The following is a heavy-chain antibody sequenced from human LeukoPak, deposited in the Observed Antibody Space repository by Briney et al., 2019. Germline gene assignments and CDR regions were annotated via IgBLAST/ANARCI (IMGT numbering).Heavy chain of an antibody. Sequence: PGGCLRLSCAASGFTVSSPYMSWVRRAPGKGLEWVSVIYKDGKIYSIASVKGRFTISRDTSKNTLYLQMNSLRVEDTAVYYCASRHCSGGDCYFAGADPFDHWGQGTLVTVSS. V-gene: IGHV3-53*01. CDR2: IYKDGKI. CDR1: GFTVSSPY. D-gene: IGHD2-21*01. CDR3: ASRHCSGGDCYFAGADPFDH. J-gene: IGHJ4*02.